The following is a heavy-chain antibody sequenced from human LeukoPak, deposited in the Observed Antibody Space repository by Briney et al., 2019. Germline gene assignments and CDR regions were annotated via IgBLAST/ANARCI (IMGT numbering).Heavy chain of an antibody. CDR2: IYSGGGT. Sequence: GGSLRLSCAASGFTFSSYSMNWVRQAPGKGLEWVSIIYSGGGTRYADSVKGRFTISRDNSRNTLYLQMNSLRAEDTALYYCARDNYDSSGFTWGQGTLVTVSS. V-gene: IGHV3-53*01. CDR1: GFTFSSYS. CDR3: ARDNYDSSGFT. J-gene: IGHJ4*02. D-gene: IGHD3-22*01.